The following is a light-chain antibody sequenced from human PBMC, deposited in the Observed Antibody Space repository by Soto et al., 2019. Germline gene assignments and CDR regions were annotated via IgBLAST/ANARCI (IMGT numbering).Light chain of an antibody. CDR2: GAS. V-gene: IGKV3-20*01. CDR1: QSVSSSY. J-gene: IGKJ2*01. CDR3: QQYGSSPPRYT. Sequence: EIVLTQSPGTLSLSPGERATLSCRASQSVSSSYLAWYQQKPGQAPRRLIYGASSRATGIPDRFSGSGSGTDFTLTISRLEPEDSAVYYCQQYGSSPPRYTFGQGTKLEIK.